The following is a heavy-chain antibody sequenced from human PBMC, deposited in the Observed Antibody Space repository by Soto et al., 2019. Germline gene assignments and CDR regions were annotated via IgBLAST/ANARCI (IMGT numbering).Heavy chain of an antibody. CDR2: ISYDGSKK. V-gene: IGHV3-30-3*01. CDR1: GFTFSSYA. CDR3: ARGNYYDSSGYYPYFQH. Sequence: QVQLVESGGGVVQPGRSLRLSCAASGFTFSSYAMHWVRQAPGKGLEWVAVISYDGSKKYYADSVKGRFTISRDNSKNTLYLQMNSLRAEDTAVYYCARGNYYDSSGYYPYFQHWGQGTLVTVSS. D-gene: IGHD3-22*01. J-gene: IGHJ1*01.